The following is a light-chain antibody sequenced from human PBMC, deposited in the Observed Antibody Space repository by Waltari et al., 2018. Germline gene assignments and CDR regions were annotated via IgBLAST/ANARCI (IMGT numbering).Light chain of an antibody. CDR1: QSLVHNDGKTD. Sequence: DIVMNQAPLSSPVTLGHPAYISCRSSQSLVHNDGKTDMSWFQQRPGQPPRLLISKISNRISGVPDRFSGSGAGTDFTLKISRVQAEDVGLYYCMQATHFPHTFGQGTKVEIK. CDR2: KIS. CDR3: MQATHFPHT. V-gene: IGKV2-24*01. J-gene: IGKJ1*01.